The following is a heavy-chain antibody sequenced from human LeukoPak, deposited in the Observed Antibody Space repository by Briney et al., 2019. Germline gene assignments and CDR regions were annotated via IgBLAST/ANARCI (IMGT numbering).Heavy chain of an antibody. J-gene: IGHJ5*02. D-gene: IGHD2-15*01. CDR2: IFYSGPT. Sequence: SETLSLTCTVSGVSISSYYWSWIRQPPGKGLEWIGYIFYSGPTKYNPSLKSRVTISLDTSKNQFSLKLSSVTAADTAMYYCARGRGCSGGTCYSQWFDPWGQGTLVAVSS. CDR1: GVSISSYY. CDR3: ARGRGCSGGTCYSQWFDP. V-gene: IGHV4-59*01.